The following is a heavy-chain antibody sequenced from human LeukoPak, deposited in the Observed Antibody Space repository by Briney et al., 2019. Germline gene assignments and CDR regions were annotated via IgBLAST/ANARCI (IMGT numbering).Heavy chain of an antibody. Sequence: SETLSLTCTVPGGSISSYYWSWIPQPAGKGLEWIGRIYTSGSTNYNPSLKSRVTMSVDTSKNQFSLKLSSVTAADTAVYYCARIRYCSSTSCYAGVHWFDPWGQGTLVTVSS. CDR1: GGSISSYY. J-gene: IGHJ5*02. V-gene: IGHV4-4*07. CDR3: ARIRYCSSTSCYAGVHWFDP. CDR2: IYTSGST. D-gene: IGHD2-2*01.